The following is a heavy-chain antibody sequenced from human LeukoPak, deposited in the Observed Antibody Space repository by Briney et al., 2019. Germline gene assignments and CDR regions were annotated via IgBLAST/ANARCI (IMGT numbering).Heavy chain of an antibody. CDR2: ISSSADST. Sequence: GGPLRLSCEASGFTFSSYAMSWARQAPGKGLAWVSVISSSADSTYYADSVKGRFTISRDNSKNTLYLKMNNLRAEDTAVYYCAKPLEKYTYGGNFDYWGQGILVTVSS. D-gene: IGHD4-23*01. J-gene: IGHJ4*02. V-gene: IGHV3-23*01. CDR1: GFTFSSYA. CDR3: AKPLEKYTYGGNFDY.